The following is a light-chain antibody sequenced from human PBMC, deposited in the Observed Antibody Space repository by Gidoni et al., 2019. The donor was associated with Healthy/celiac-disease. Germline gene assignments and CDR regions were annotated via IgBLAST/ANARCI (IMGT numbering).Light chain of an antibody. CDR3: SSYTSSSTLDVV. CDR2: DVS. J-gene: IGLJ2*01. Sequence: QSALTHPASVSGSPVQSITISCTGTSSDVGGYNYVSWYQQHPGKATKLMIYDVSNRPSGVSNRFSGSKSGNTASLTISGLQAEDEADYYCSSYTSSSTLDVVFGGGTKLTVL. CDR1: SSDVGGYNY. V-gene: IGLV2-14*03.